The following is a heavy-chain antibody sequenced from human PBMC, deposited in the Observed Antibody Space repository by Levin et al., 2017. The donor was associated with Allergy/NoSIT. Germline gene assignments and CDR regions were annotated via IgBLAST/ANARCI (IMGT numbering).Heavy chain of an antibody. CDR3: ARARGNWGKVGYYLDY. V-gene: IGHV3-30*03. J-gene: IGHJ4*02. CDR2: IAFDGSDK. Sequence: SGGSLRLSCAASGFTFSSLGMHWVRQTAGKGLEWVAIIAFDGSDKYYADSVKGRFTISRDNSKNTVYLQMNSLRADDTAMYYCARARGNWGKVGYYLDYWGQGTLVTVSS. D-gene: IGHD3-16*01. CDR1: GFTFSSLG.